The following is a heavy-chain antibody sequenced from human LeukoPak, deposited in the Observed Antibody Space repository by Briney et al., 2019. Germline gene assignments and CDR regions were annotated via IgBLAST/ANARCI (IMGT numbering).Heavy chain of an antibody. CDR2: ISGSGGST. CDR3: AGTPYDILTGYGNFDY. Sequence: GGSLRLSCAASGFTFSSYGMSWVRQAPGKGLEWVSAISGSGGSTYYADSVKGRFTISRDNSKNTLYLQMNSLRAEDTAVYYCAGTPYDILTGYGNFDYWGQGTLVTVSS. J-gene: IGHJ4*02. CDR1: GFTFSSYG. D-gene: IGHD3-9*01. V-gene: IGHV3-23*01.